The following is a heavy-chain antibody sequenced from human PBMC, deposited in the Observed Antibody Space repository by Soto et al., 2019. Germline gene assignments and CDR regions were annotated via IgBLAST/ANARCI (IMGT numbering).Heavy chain of an antibody. CDR3: AREGGSSWYRVDV. V-gene: IGHV3-15*07. Sequence: GGSLRLSCAASGFTFSNAWMNLVRQAPGKGLEWVGRIKSKTDGGTTDYAAPVKGRFTISRDDSKNTLYLQMNSLKTEDTAVYYCAREGGSSWYRVDVWGQGTTVTVSS. J-gene: IGHJ6*02. CDR2: IKSKTDGGTT. CDR1: GFTFSNAW. D-gene: IGHD6-13*01.